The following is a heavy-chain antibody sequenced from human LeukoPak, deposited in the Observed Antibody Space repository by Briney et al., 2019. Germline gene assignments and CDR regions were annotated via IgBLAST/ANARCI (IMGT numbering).Heavy chain of an antibody. D-gene: IGHD2-2*01. J-gene: IGHJ5*02. Sequence: GGSLRLSCAVSGFTFSNYWMTWVRQAPGKGLEWVANIKQDGSEKYYVDSVKGRFTISKDNSKNTLYLQMNSLRAEDTAVYYCAKSGCSSTSCYGLFSGWFDPWGQGTLDTVSS. V-gene: IGHV3-7*03. CDR2: IKQDGSEK. CDR1: GFTFSNYW. CDR3: AKSGCSSTSCYGLFSGWFDP.